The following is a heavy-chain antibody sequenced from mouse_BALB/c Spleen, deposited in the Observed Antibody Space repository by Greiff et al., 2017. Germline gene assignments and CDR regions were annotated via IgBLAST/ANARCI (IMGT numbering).Heavy chain of an antibody. J-gene: IGHJ2*01. V-gene: IGHV1-80*01. CDR1: GYAFSSYW. CDR2: IYPGDGDT. Sequence: QVQLQQSGAELVRPGSSVRISCKASGYAFSSYWMIWVKQRPGQGLEWIGQIYPGDGDTNYHGKFKGKATQTADKSYNTAYMQLSILTSEDSAVCLCAKDWSLDYWGQGTTLTVSS. CDR3: AKDWSLDY.